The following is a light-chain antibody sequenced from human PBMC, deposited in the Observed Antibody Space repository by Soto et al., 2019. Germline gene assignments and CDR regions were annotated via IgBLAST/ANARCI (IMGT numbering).Light chain of an antibody. V-gene: IGLV1-51*02. CDR1: SSNIGNNY. Sequence: QSVLTQPPSVSAAPGQKVTISCSGSSSNIGNNYVSWYQQLPGTAPKLLIYENNKRPSGIPDRFSGSKSGTSATLGITGLQTGDEADYYWGTWDSSLSARVFGGGTKLTVL. CDR3: GTWDSSLSARV. CDR2: ENN. J-gene: IGLJ3*02.